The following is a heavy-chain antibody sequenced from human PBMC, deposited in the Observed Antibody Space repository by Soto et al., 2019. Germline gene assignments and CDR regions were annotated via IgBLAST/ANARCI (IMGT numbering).Heavy chain of an antibody. D-gene: IGHD3-10*01. V-gene: IGHV4-4*02. Sequence: QVQLQESGPGLVKPSGTLSLTCAVSGGSISSINWWSWVRQPPGKGLEWIGEIYHSGSTNYNPSLKSRVTISVDKSKNQFSLKLSSVTAADTAVYYCARGETMVRGYYYYGMDVWGQGTTVTVSS. J-gene: IGHJ6*02. CDR1: GGSISSINW. CDR2: IYHSGST. CDR3: ARGETMVRGYYYYGMDV.